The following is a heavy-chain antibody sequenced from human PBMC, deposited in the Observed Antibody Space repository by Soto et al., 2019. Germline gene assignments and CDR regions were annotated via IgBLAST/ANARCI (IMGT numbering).Heavy chain of an antibody. CDR3: ARKYYYGSGSYFSPHNWFDP. J-gene: IGHJ5*02. CDR1: GGSISSYY. Sequence: SETLSLTCTVSGGSISSYYRSWIRQPPGKGLEWIGYIYYSGSTNYNPSLKSRATISVDTSKNQFSLKLSSVTAADTAVYYCARKYYYGSGSYFSPHNWFDPWGQGTLVTVS. V-gene: IGHV4-59*01. CDR2: IYYSGST. D-gene: IGHD3-10*01.